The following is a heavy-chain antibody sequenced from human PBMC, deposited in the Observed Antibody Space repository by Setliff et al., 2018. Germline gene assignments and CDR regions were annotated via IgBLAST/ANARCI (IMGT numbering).Heavy chain of an antibody. Sequence: SETLSLTCTVSGGSISSYYWSWIRQPPGKGLEWIGYFYHSGSTNSNPSLKSRVTISLDTSKNQFSLKLSSVTAADTAVYYCARHRRDSSGNYFVGLYYFDYWGQGTPVTVSS. CDR2: FYHSGST. CDR3: ARHRRDSSGNYFVGLYYFDY. J-gene: IGHJ4*02. D-gene: IGHD3-22*01. CDR1: GGSISSYY. V-gene: IGHV4-59*08.